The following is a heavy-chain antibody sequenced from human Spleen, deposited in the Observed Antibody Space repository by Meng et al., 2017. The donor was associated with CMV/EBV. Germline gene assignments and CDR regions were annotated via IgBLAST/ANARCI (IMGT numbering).Heavy chain of an antibody. CDR2: IYYSGST. CDR3: ARGGSWFDP. CDR1: GGSISGYY. D-gene: IGHD1-26*01. V-gene: IGHV4-59*01. J-gene: IGHJ5*02. Sequence: SETLSLTCTVSGGSISGYYWSWIRQPPGKGLEWIGYIYYSGSTNYNPSLKSRVTISVDTSKNQFSLKLSSVTAADTAVYYCARGGSWFDPWGPGTLVTVSS.